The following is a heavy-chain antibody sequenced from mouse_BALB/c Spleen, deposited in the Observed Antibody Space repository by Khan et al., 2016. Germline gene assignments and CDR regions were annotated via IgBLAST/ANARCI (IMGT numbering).Heavy chain of an antibody. J-gene: IGHJ3*01. CDR2: ISYSGST. CDR3: ASRRWFAY. V-gene: IGHV3-2*02. Sequence: EVQLQESGPGLVKPSQSLSLTCTVTGYSITSDYAWNWIRQFPGIKLEWMGYISYSGSTSYNPSLKSRISITRDTSKNQFFLQLNSVTTEDTATYYCASRRWFAYWGQGTLVTVSA. CDR1: GYSITSDYA.